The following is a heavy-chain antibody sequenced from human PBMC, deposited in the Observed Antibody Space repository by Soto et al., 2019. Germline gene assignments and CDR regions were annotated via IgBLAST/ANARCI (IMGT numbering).Heavy chain of an antibody. D-gene: IGHD3-22*01. CDR1: GGTFSGYC. CDR2: INHSGST. J-gene: IGHJ4*02. Sequence: QVQLQQWGAGLLKPSETLSLTCAVYGGTFSGYCWSWIRQPPGKGLEWIGEINHSGSTNYNPSLKSRVTISVDTSKNQFSLKLSSVTAADKAVYYCARESIYYDSSGRGNFDYWGQGTLVTVSS. V-gene: IGHV4-34*01. CDR3: ARESIYYDSSGRGNFDY.